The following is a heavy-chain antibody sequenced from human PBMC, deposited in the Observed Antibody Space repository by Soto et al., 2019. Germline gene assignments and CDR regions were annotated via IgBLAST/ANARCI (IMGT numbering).Heavy chain of an antibody. V-gene: IGHV5-51*01. CDR1: GDSSPSFW. Sequence: PGESLKISCKVSGDSSPSFWIAWVRQMPGKGLEWLGSIYPGDSDTRYSPSFQGHVTISADKSISTAYLQWSSMKASDTAMYYCARRYPSHRYGMDVWGQGTTVTVSS. CDR2: IYPGDSDT. J-gene: IGHJ6*02. CDR3: ARRYPSHRYGMDV. D-gene: IGHD1-26*01.